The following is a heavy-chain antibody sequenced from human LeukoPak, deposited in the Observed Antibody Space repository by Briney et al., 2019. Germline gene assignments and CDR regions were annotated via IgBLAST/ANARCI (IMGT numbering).Heavy chain of an antibody. CDR1: GGSISSYY. J-gene: IGHJ6*03. D-gene: IGHD3-22*01. V-gene: IGHV4-59*01. Sequence: SETLSLTCTVSGGSISSYYWSWIRQPPGKGLEWIGYIYYSGSTNYNPSLKSRVTISVDTSKNQFSLKLSSVTAADTAVYYCARAGDSSGYYYYYYYYMDVWGKGTTVTVSS. CDR3: ARAGDSSGYYYYYYYYMDV. CDR2: IYYSGST.